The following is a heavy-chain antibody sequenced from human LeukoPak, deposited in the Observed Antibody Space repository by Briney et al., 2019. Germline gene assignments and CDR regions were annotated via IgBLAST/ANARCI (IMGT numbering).Heavy chain of an antibody. D-gene: IGHD3-22*01. CDR1: GFTFDDYA. CDR2: ISWNSGSI. CDR3: AKDMGSDDSSGFDY. Sequence: PGGSLRLSCAASGFTFDDYAMHWVRQAPGKGLEWVSGISWNSGSIGYADSVKGRFTISRDNAKNSLYLQMNSLRAEDMALYYCAKDMGSDDSSGFDYWGQGTLVTVSS. J-gene: IGHJ4*02. V-gene: IGHV3-9*03.